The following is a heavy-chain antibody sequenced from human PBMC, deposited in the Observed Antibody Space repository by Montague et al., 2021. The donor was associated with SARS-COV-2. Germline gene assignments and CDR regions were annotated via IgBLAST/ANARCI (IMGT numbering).Heavy chain of an antibody. J-gene: IGHJ3*01. CDR2: IFYTGAT. V-gene: IGHV4-59*02. CDR3: ATLGALAGNSFDF. CDR1: SGSVYGRY. Sequence: SETLSITCTVSSGSVYGRYLAWIRQPPGKGLECIAYIFYTGATYYNLSPESRVSISVDTSKNQVALKVKSVTAADSSFYYCATLGALAGNSFDFWGPGTFVIVSS. D-gene: IGHD6-19*01.